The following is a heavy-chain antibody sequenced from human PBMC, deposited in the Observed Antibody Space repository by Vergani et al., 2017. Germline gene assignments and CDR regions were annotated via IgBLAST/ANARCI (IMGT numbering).Heavy chain of an antibody. Sequence: QLQLQESGSGLVKPSQTLSLTCAVSGGSISSGGYSWSWIRRPPGKGLEWIASFHHTGMTYNNPSLKSRVTISVDTSKNLISLKLNSVTAADTAVYFCARASLRALVGYYYYMDVWGKGKTVVVSS. V-gene: IGHV4-30-2*01. CDR1: GGSISSGGYS. J-gene: IGHJ6*03. CDR3: ARASLRALVGYYYYMDV. D-gene: IGHD3-16*02. CDR2: FHHTGMT.